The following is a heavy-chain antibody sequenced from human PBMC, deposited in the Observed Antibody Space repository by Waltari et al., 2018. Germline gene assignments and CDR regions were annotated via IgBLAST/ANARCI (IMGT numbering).Heavy chain of an antibody. CDR2: IYHSGST. Sequence: QGQLQESGPGLVKPSENLSLTCAVYGYSISSGYYWGWLRQPPGKGLGWIGSIYHSGSTYYTPSLSRRGTISVDTSKHPFSLKLSSVTAADTAVYYCAGTMITFGGVIVTDAFYILGQGTMVTVSS. J-gene: IGHJ3*02. CDR3: AGTMITFGGVIVTDAFYI. V-gene: IGHV4-38-2*01. D-gene: IGHD3-16*02. CDR1: GYSISSGYY.